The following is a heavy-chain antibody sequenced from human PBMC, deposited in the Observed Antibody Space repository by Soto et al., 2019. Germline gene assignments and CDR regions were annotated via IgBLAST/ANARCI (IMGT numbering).Heavy chain of an antibody. J-gene: IGHJ3*02. Sequence: SLKVSCNASGGTFSSYTISWVLQAPGQGLEWMGRIIPILGIANYAQKFQGRVTITADKSTSTAYMELSSLRSEDTAVYYCARATYYSDSSGYCPAFDIWGQGTMVTV. CDR2: IIPILGIA. V-gene: IGHV1-69*02. D-gene: IGHD3-22*01. CDR3: ARATYYSDSSGYCPAFDI. CDR1: GGTFSSYT.